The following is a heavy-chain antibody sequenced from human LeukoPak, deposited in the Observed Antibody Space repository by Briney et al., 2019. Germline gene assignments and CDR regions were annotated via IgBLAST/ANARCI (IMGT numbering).Heavy chain of an antibody. D-gene: IGHD6-19*01. V-gene: IGHV3-23*01. CDR2: ITNTDGNT. Sequence: WGSLRLSCAASGFTFSNYAMNWVRQGPRQGLEWVSAITNTDGNTTNSNPVKGRLTTFTVNSKNILYLQMLSLRAEATTIYFFARLIATSGWYEDYWGQGTLASVSS. J-gene: IGHJ4*02. CDR1: GFTFSNYA. CDR3: ARLIATSGWYEDY.